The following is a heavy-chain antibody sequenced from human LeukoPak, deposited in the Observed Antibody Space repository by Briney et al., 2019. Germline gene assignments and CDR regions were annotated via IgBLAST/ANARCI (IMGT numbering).Heavy chain of an antibody. D-gene: IGHD2-15*01. J-gene: IGHJ4*02. CDR2: IYSGGNT. Sequence: GGSLRLSCAASGFTVSSKHMSWVRQAPGKGLKWVSVIYSGGNTYYADSVKGRFTISRDNSKNTLYLQMNSLRAEDTAVYYCASRSCSGGGCSSDYWGQGTLVTVSS. V-gene: IGHV3-53*01. CDR1: GFTVSSKH. CDR3: ASRSCSGGGCSSDY.